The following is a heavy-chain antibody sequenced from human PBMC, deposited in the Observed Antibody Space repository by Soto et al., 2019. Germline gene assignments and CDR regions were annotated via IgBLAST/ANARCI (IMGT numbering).Heavy chain of an antibody. J-gene: IGHJ4*02. CDR2: IYYSGST. CDR3: ARQGTSGYDLYYFDI. V-gene: IGHV4-39*01. Sequence: SETLSLTCTVSGGSISSSSYYWGWIRQPPGKGLEWIGSIYYSGSTYYNPSLKSRVTISVDTSKNQFSLKLSSVTAADTAVYYCARQGTSGYDLYYFDIWARGNLATVSS. D-gene: IGHD5-12*01. CDR1: GGSISSSSYY.